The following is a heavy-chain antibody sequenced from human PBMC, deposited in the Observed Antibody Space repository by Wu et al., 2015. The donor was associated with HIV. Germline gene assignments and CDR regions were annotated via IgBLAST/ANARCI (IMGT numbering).Heavy chain of an antibody. J-gene: IGHJ4*02. Sequence: QVQLVQSGAEVKKPGSSVKVSCKASGATFGTYGFNWVRQAPGQGPEWMGIINPRGGNTNYAQKFQGRVTMTRDTSTSTVYMELSSLRSEDTAVYYCARVSRYSSSSPPFDYWGQGTLVTVSS. CDR2: INPRGGNT. CDR1: GATFGTYG. V-gene: IGHV1-46*03. D-gene: IGHD6-6*01. CDR3: ARVSRYSSSSPPFDY.